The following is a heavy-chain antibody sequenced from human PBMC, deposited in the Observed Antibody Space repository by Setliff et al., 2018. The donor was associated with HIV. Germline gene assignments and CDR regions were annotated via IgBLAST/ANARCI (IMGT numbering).Heavy chain of an antibody. J-gene: IGHJ4*02. CDR1: GYTFTKNF. CDR3: ATVFYYDSESFSLDY. Sequence: ASVKVSCKASGYTFTKNFMHWVRQAPGQRLEWVGGIIPLFGTTNYALKFQGRVTMTANESTNTAHMELSSLRSADTAMYYCATVFYYDSESFSLDYWGQGMLVTVSS. D-gene: IGHD3-10*01. V-gene: IGHV1-69*13. CDR2: IIPLFGTT.